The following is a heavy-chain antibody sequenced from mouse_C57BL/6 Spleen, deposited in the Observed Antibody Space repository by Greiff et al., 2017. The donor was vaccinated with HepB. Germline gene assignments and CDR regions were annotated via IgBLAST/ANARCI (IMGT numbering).Heavy chain of an antibody. CDR3: ARGSDSSGYGFAY. CDR1: GYAFSSSW. V-gene: IGHV1-82*01. D-gene: IGHD3-2*02. CDR2: IYPGDGDT. Sequence: QVQLKESGPELVKPGASVKISCKASGYAFSSSWMTWVKQRPGKGLEWIGRIYPGDGDTNYNGKFKGKATLTADKSSSTAYMQLSSLTSEDSAVYCGARGSDSSGYGFAYWGQGTLVTVSA. J-gene: IGHJ3*01.